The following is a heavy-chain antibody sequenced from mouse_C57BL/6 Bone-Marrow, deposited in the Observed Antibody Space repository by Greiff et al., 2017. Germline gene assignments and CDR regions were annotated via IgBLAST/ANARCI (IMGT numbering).Heavy chain of an antibody. Sequence: VQLVESGAELMKPGASVRLSCKATGYPFPGYWTEWVKQRPGHGLEWIGEILPGSGSTNYNEKFTGKATFTADTSSNTAYMQLSSLTTEDSAIYYCARTDGYYPYYFDYWGQGTTLTVSS. CDR3: ARTDGYYPYYFDY. J-gene: IGHJ2*01. V-gene: IGHV1-9*01. CDR2: ILPGSGST. CDR1: GYPFPGYW. D-gene: IGHD2-3*01.